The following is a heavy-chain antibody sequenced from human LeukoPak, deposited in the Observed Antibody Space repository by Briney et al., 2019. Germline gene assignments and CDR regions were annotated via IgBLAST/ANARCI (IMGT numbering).Heavy chain of an antibody. CDR2: IYSGGST. Sequence: GGSLRLSCAASEFSGGSNYMTWVRQAPGKGLEWVSLIYSGGSTYYADSVKGRFTISRDNSKNTLYLQMNSLRSEDTAVYYCARDNSVRDEAWWFNPWGQGTLVTVSS. D-gene: IGHD5-24*01. CDR1: EFSGGSNY. J-gene: IGHJ5*02. V-gene: IGHV3-53*05. CDR3: ARDNSVRDEAWWFNP.